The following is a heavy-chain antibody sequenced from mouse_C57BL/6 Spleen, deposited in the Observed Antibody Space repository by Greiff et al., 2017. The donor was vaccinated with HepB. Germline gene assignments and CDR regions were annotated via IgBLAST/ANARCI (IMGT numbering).Heavy chain of an antibody. V-gene: IGHV2-5*01. CDR2: IWRGGST. J-gene: IGHJ4*01. D-gene: IGHD1-1*01. CDR1: GFSLTSYG. Sequence: VQLVESGPGLVQPSQSLSITCTVSGFSLTSYGVHWVRQSPGKGLEWLGVIWRGGSTDYNAAFMSRLSITKDNSKSQVFFKMNSLQADDTAIYYCAKKDYYGSSPLAMDYWGQGTSVTVSS. CDR3: AKKDYYGSSPLAMDY.